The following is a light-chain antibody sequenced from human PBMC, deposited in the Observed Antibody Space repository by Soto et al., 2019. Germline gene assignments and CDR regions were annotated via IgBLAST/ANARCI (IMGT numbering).Light chain of an antibody. Sequence: EIVLTQSPATLSVSPGERATLSCRASQSVSSKLAWYQQKPGQAPRLLIYGASTRATGIPARFSGSGSGTEFAITFISLQSEDFAVYYYQQYYNWPPAEFGQGTKVEIK. CDR2: GAS. CDR1: QSVSSK. J-gene: IGKJ1*01. V-gene: IGKV3-15*01. CDR3: QQYYNWPPAE.